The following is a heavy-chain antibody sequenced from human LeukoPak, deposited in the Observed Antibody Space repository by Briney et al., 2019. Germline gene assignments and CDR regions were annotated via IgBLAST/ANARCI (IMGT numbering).Heavy chain of an antibody. CDR2: INHSGST. Sequence: SETLSLTCAVYGGSFSGYYWSWIRQPPGKGLEWIGEINHSGSTNYNPSLKSRVTISVDTSKNQFSLKLSSVTAADTAVYYCARIAGIAARRGSSGWFDPWGQGTLVTVSS. CDR3: ARIAGIAARRGSSGWFDP. V-gene: IGHV4-34*01. D-gene: IGHD6-6*01. CDR1: GGSFSGYY. J-gene: IGHJ5*02.